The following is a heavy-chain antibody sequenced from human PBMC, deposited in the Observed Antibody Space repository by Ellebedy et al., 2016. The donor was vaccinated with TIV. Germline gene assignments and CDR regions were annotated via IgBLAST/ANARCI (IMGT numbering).Heavy chain of an antibody. Sequence: SETLSLXXTVPGGSISGYYWGWIRQPPGKGLEWIGYIYYSGSTNYNPSLKSRVTISVDSSKSQFSLKLSSVTAADTAVYYCARARKTYYYDSSGYYYFDYWGLGTLVTVSS. CDR1: GGSISGYY. CDR2: IYYSGST. J-gene: IGHJ4*02. CDR3: ARARKTYYYDSSGYYYFDY. V-gene: IGHV4-59*01. D-gene: IGHD3-22*01.